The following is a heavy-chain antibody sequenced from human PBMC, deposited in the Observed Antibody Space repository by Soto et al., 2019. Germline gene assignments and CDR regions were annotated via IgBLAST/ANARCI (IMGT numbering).Heavy chain of an antibody. CDR2: IYYSGST. CDR1: GGSISSSSYY. V-gene: IGHV4-39*01. J-gene: IGHJ4*02. Sequence: SETLSLTCTVSGGSISSSSYYWGWIRQPPGKGLEWIGSIYYSGSTYYNPSLKSRVTISVDTSKNQFSLKLSSVTAADTAVYYCARWELHNNFDYWGQGTLVTVSS. CDR3: ARWELHNNFDY. D-gene: IGHD1-26*01.